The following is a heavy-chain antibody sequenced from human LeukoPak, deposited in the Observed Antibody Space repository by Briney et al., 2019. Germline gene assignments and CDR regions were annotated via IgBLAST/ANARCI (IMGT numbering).Heavy chain of an antibody. Sequence: GGSLRLSCAASGFTFSNYWVHWVRQAPGKGLVWVSRINRDGTTTNYADSVKGRFTVSRDNAKNTLNLQMNSLRAEDTAVYYCARDRKSGESSEIDFWGQGTLVTVSS. CDR3: ARDRKSGESSEIDF. CDR1: GFTFSNYW. CDR2: INRDGTTT. D-gene: IGHD3-10*01. J-gene: IGHJ4*02. V-gene: IGHV3-74*01.